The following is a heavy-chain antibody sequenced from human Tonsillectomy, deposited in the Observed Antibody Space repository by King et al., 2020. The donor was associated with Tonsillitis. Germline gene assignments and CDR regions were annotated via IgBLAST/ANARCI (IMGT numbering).Heavy chain of an antibody. CDR1: GGSISSTSYY. J-gene: IGHJ4*02. V-gene: IGHV4-39*01. Sequence: QLQESGPGLVKPSETLSLTCNVSGGSISSTSYYWGWIRQPPGKGLEWIASVYYTGNIYYNSSLKSRVTISMDTSKNQFSLRLSSVTAADTAVFYCATVRGSHRRIDYWGQGTLVTVSS. CDR3: ATVRGSHRRIDY. D-gene: IGHD1-26*01. CDR2: VYYTGNI.